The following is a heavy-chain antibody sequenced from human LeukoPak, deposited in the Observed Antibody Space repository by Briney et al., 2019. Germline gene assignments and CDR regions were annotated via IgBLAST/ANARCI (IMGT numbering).Heavy chain of an antibody. J-gene: IGHJ4*02. V-gene: IGHV3-30*02. D-gene: IGHD3-16*02. CDR3: AKGAFVRLGELSPH. CDR1: GFTFSSSG. CDR2: IQHDGTKT. Sequence: GGPLKLSCAASGFTFSSSGMHWVRQAPGRGLEWVAFIQHDGTKTYYADSVKGRFTISRDSSENTLYLQMNILRTDDTAVYYCAKGAFVRLGELSPHWGQGTLVTVSS.